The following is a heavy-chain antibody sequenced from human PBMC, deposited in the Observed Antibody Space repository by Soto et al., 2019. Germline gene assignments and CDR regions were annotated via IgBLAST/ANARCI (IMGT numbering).Heavy chain of an antibody. J-gene: IGHJ6*02. V-gene: IGHV1-69*01. D-gene: IGHD4-17*01. CDR2: IIPFLSAT. Sequence: QVQPVQSGAEVKKPGSSVKVSCRASGGHFDRFALSWLRQAHGQGLEWMGGIIPFLSATTYAHKFQGRVTITADESASTLYLELRSLTSDDTAVYYCARGEDAHGDFGSMDVWGQGTSVTVSS. CDR1: GGHFDRFA. CDR3: ARGEDAHGDFGSMDV.